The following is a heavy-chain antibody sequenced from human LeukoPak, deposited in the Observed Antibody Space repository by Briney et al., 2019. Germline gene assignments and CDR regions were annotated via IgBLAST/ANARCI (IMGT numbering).Heavy chain of an antibody. CDR3: VRPREMDTITCLKH. CDR1: GYSFTYYW. CDR2: IYPTDSDT. V-gene: IGHV5-51*01. J-gene: IGHJ1*01. Sequence: GESLMISCNGSGYSFTYYWIGWVRQMPGKGLEWMGTIYPTDSDTRYSTSFQGQVAISVDKSITTAYLQWSSMTASHTARYFSVRPREMDTITCLKHWGQGTLVTVSS. D-gene: IGHD5-24*01.